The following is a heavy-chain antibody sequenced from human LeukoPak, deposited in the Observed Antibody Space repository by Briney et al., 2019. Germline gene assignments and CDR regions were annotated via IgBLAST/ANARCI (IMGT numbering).Heavy chain of an antibody. V-gene: IGHV3-33*01. J-gene: IGHJ4*02. D-gene: IGHD1-14*01. CDR2: IWYDGYNK. CDR1: GCTFSDYG. CDR3: ARYRDRAEFYFGY. Sequence: GGSLRLSCTASGCTFSDYGMHWVRQAPGKGPEWVAIIWYDGYNKYYAGSVRGRFTISRDNSKNTVYVQMNNLRAEDTAVYYCARYRDRAEFYFGYWGQGTLVTVSS.